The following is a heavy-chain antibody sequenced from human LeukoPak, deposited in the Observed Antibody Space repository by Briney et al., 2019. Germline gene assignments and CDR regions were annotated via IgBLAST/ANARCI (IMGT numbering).Heavy chain of an antibody. CDR1: GGSISSYY. CDR3: ASTPKGSYYYFDY. D-gene: IGHD1-26*01. CDR2: IFYTGST. J-gene: IGHJ4*02. Sequence: SSETLSLTCTVSGGSISSYYWSWIRQPPGKGLEYIGYIFYTGSTNYNPSLKSRVTISVDTSKNQFSLKLTSVTAADTAVYYCASTPKGSYYYFDYWGRGTLVTVSS. V-gene: IGHV4-59*01.